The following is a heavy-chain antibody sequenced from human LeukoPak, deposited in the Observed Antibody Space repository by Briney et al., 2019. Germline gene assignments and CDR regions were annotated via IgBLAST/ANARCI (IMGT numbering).Heavy chain of an antibody. Sequence: GGSLRLSCAASGFTFSGDSMSWVRQPPGKGLEWVASIKQDGSRKYYVDSVKGRFTISRDNANNLLYLQMNSLRAEDTAVYYCAKEGGYDLPYYYYGMDVWGQGTTVTVSS. CDR1: GFTFSGDS. D-gene: IGHD5-12*01. CDR2: IKQDGSRK. CDR3: AKEGGYDLPYYYYGMDV. J-gene: IGHJ6*02. V-gene: IGHV3-7*03.